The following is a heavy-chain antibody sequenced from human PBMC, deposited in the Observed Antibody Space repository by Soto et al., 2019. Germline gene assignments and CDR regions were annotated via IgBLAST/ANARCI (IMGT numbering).Heavy chain of an antibody. CDR1: GYTFTSYG. Sequence: ASVKVSCKASGYTFTSYGISWVRQAPGQGLEWMGWISAYNGNTNYAQKLQGRVTMTTDTSTSTAYMELRSLRSDDTAVYYCASGEDGVIATFSAFDIWGQGTMVTVSS. CDR2: ISAYNGNT. CDR3: ASGEDGVIATFSAFDI. V-gene: IGHV1-18*01. D-gene: IGHD3-22*01. J-gene: IGHJ3*02.